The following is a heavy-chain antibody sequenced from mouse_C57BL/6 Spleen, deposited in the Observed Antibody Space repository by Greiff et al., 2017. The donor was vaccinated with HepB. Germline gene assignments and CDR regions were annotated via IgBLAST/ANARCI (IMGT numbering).Heavy chain of an antibody. J-gene: IGHJ2*01. D-gene: IGHD1-2*01. CDR1: GYTFTSYW. CDR2: IDPSDSYT. CDR3: ARGVHGFFDY. Sequence: QVQLQQPGAELVMPGASVKLSCKASGYTFTSYWMHWVKQRPGQGLEWIGEIDPSDSYTNYNQKFKGKSTLTVDKSSSTAYMQLSSLTSEDSAVYDCARGVHGFFDYWGQGTTLTVSS. V-gene: IGHV1-69*01.